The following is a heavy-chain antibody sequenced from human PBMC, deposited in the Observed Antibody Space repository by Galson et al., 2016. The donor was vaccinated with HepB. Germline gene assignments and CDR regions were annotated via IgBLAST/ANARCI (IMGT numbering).Heavy chain of an antibody. CDR3: ARDPEGLLRFGDANPTGWFDP. CDR2: INPNSGGT. Sequence: SVKVSCKASGYTFTGYYMHWVRQAPGQGLEWMGWINPNSGGTNYAQTFQGRVTMTRDTSISTAYMALSRLRSDDTAVYYCARDPEGLLRFGDANPTGWFDPWGQGTLVTVSS. CDR1: GYTFTGYY. J-gene: IGHJ5*02. D-gene: IGHD3-10*01. V-gene: IGHV1-2*02.